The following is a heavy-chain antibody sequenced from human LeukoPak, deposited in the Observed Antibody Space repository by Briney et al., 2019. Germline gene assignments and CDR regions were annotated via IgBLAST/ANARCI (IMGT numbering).Heavy chain of an antibody. CDR2: ISSSGSTI. D-gene: IGHD2-2*01. CDR3: AKDIVVPAARTDY. Sequence: GGSLRLSCAASGFTFSDYYMSWIRQAPGKGLEWVSYISSSGSTIYYADSVKGRFTISKDNSKNTLYLQMNSLRAEDTAVYYCAKDIVVPAARTDYWGQGTLVTVSS. CDR1: GFTFSDYY. J-gene: IGHJ4*02. V-gene: IGHV3-11*01.